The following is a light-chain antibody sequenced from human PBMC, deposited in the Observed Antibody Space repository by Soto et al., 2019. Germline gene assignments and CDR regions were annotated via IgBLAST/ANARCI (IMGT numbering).Light chain of an antibody. V-gene: IGKV3D-11*01. CDR2: DAS. CDR3: QQRSNWLT. CDR1: QGVSSY. J-gene: IGKJ4*01. Sequence: EIVLTQSPATLSLSPGERATLSCRASQGVSSYLAWYQQKPGQAPRLLIYDASNRATGIPARFSGSGPGTEFTLTISSLEPEDFAVYYCQQRSNWLTFGGGTKVEIK.